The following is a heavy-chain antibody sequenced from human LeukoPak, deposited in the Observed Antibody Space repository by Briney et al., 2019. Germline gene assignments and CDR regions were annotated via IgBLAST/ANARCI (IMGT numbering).Heavy chain of an antibody. CDR1: GVSISSGSNY. J-gene: IGHJ3*02. CDR3: ARSDGYGLVGI. D-gene: IGHD3-10*01. Sequence: APETLSLTCSVSGVSISSGSNYWGWIRQPPGKTLEWIGSIYSSGSTYYNPSLKSRVIILIDTAKNHFSLNLSSVTAADTAVYYCARSDGYGLVGIWGQGTMITVSS. CDR2: IYSSGST. V-gene: IGHV4-39*07.